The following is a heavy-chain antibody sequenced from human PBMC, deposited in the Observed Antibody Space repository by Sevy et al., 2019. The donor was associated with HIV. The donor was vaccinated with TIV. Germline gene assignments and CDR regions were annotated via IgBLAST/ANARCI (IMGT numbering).Heavy chain of an antibody. D-gene: IGHD4-17*01. CDR2: ISYDGSNK. CDR3: ARSTGYYGMDV. CDR1: GFTFSSYG. J-gene: IGHJ6*02. Sequence: GGSLRLSCAASGFTFSSYGMHWVRQAPDKGLEWVAVISYDGSNKYYADSVKGRFTISRDNSKNTQYLQMNSLRAEDTAVYYCARSTGYYGMDVWGQGTTVTVSS. V-gene: IGHV3-30*03.